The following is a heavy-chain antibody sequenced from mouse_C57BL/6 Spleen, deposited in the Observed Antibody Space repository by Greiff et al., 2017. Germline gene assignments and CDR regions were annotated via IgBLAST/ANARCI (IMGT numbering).Heavy chain of an antibody. Sequence: VQLQQSGAELVMPGASVKLSCKASGYTFTSYWMHWVKQRPGQGLEWIGEIDPSDSYTNYNQKFKGKSTLTVDKSSSTAYMQLSSLTSEDSAVYYCARGGYSPYYYAMDYWGQGTSVTVSS. CDR1: GYTFTSYW. D-gene: IGHD2-3*01. J-gene: IGHJ4*01. CDR2: IDPSDSYT. V-gene: IGHV1-69*01. CDR3: ARGGYSPYYYAMDY.